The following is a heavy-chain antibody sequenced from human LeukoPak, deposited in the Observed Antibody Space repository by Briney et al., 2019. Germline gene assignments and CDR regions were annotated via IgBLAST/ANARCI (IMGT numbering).Heavy chain of an antibody. V-gene: IGHV3-74*03. CDR2: INSDGSST. CDR1: GITFRNDW. CDR3: ARTNWFDH. Sequence: TGVSLTLSCAVSGITFRNDWMHWLPRAPGKGLVWVSRINSDGSSTKYADSVKGRFNITRDNGRNTLYLQMNSLRAEDTAVYYCARTNWFDHWGQGTLVTVSS. J-gene: IGHJ5*02.